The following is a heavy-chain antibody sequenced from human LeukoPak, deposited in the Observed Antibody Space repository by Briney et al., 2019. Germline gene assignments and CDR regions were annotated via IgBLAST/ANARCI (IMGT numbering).Heavy chain of an antibody. CDR2: ISVRVNT. D-gene: IGHD2-21*01. CDR3: AKQPVTTCSGAYCYPFDY. V-gene: IGHV3-23*01. CDR1: GFTLSSYA. J-gene: IGHJ4*02. Sequence: GGSRRLSCAASGFTLSSYAMSWVRQPPGKVLEWGGSISVRVNTYHADSVRGRFTISRDSSTTTLYLQMSRLSAEDAAVYYCAKQPVTTCSGAYCYPFDYWGQGTLVTVSS.